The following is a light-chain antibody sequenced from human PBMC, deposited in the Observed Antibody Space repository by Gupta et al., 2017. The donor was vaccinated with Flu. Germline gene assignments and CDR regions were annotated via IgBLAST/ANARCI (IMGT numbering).Light chain of an antibody. CDR3: VIYLGGGMAL. J-gene: IGLJ2*01. V-gene: IGLV8-61*01. CDR2: NAD. CDR1: SGTVSSRHS. Sequence: TVVTQEPSLSVSPGGTVTLTCGLSSGTVSSRHSVGWYQQTPGQPPRTLIYNADIRSSGVPDRFLGASVGDRAVLIITGAQADDDCHYYCVIYLGGGMALFGGGTKLSV.